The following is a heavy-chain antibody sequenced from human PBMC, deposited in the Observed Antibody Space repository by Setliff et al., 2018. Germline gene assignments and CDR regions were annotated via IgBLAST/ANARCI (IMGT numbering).Heavy chain of an antibody. Sequence: SVKVSCKASGGTFSSYAISWVRQAPGQGLEWMGGIIPIFGTANYAQKFQGRVTITADESTSTAYMELSSLRSEDTAVYYCARSSIIAAAGARAFAEYFQHWGQGTLVTVSS. V-gene: IGHV1-69*13. CDR2: IIPIFGTA. CDR3: ARSSIIAAAGARAFAEYFQH. J-gene: IGHJ1*01. D-gene: IGHD6-13*01. CDR1: GGTFSSYA.